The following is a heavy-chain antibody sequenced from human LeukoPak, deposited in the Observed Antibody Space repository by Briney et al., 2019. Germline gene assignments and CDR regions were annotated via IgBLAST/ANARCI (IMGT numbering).Heavy chain of an antibody. J-gene: IGHJ4*02. CDR2: ISRRTSTI. V-gene: IGHV3-48*01. CDR3: ARDVGATDFDC. CDR1: GFTFSSYN. D-gene: IGHD1-26*01. Sequence: GGSLRLSCAASGFTFSSYNMNWVHQAPGKGLEWVSHISRRTSTIYYADSVKGRFTISRDNAKKSLYLEMNSLRAEDTAVYYCARDVGATDFDCWGQGTLVTVSS.